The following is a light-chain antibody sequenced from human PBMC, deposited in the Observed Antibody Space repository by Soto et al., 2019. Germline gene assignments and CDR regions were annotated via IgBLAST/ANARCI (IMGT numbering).Light chain of an antibody. CDR3: QQSSITPQT. CDR2: VAS. J-gene: IGKJ4*01. V-gene: IGKV1-39*01. Sequence: DIPMTQSPSSLSASVGDRVTITCRASQSVGTYLSWYQQKEGKAPKLLINVASTLQSGVPSRFSGSGSGTDFTLAISSLQPEDFATYYCQQSSITPQTFGGGTRVEIK. CDR1: QSVGTY.